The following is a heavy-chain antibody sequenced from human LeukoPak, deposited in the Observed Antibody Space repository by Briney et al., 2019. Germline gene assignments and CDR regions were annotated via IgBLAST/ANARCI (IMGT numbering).Heavy chain of an antibody. CDR1: GGSISSGGYY. D-gene: IGHD2-21*02. CDR3: ARSRYCGGDCPIDY. V-gene: IGHV4-61*08. CDR2: IYYSGST. J-gene: IGHJ4*02. Sequence: SQTLSLTCTVSGGSISSGGYYWSWIRQPPGKGLEWTGYIYYSGSTNYNPSLKSRVTISVDTSKNQFSLKLSSVTAADTAVYYCARSRYCGGDCPIDYWGQGTLVTVSS.